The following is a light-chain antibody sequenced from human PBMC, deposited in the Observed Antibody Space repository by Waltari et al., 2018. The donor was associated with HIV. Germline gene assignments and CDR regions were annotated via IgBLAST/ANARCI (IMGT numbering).Light chain of an antibody. Sequence: QSALTQPPSVSGSPGQSVTISCTGTSSDVGSYNRVSWYQQPPGTAPKLMIYEVNNRPSGVPHRFSGSKAGNTSSLTIAGLQAEDEAEYYCSSYTSSTVVFGGGTKLTVL. CDR1: SSDVGSYNR. V-gene: IGLV2-18*02. CDR2: EVN. CDR3: SSYTSSTVV. J-gene: IGLJ2*01.